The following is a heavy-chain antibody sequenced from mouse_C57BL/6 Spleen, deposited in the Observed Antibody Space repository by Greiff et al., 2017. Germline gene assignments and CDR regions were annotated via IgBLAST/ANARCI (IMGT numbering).Heavy chain of an antibody. CDR2: IWRGGST. D-gene: IGHD2-4*01. V-gene: IGHV2-5*01. CDR3: AGWDYAGGYAMDY. Sequence: QVQLQQSGPGLVQPSQSLSITCTVSGFSLTSYGVHWVRQSPGKGLEWLGVIWRGGSTDYNAAFMSRLSITKDNSKSQVFFKMNSLQADDTAIYYCAGWDYAGGYAMDYWGQGTSVTVSS. J-gene: IGHJ4*01. CDR1: GFSLTSYG.